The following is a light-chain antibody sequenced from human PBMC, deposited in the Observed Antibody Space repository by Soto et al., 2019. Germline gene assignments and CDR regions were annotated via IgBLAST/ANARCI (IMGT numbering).Light chain of an antibody. J-gene: IGKJ1*01. CDR1: QSVSSSY. CDR3: QQYGSSRT. V-gene: IGKV3-20*01. Sequence: EIVLTQSPGTLSLSPGERATLSCRARQSVSSSYLAWYQQKPGQAPGLLIYGASSRATGIPDRFSGSGSGTDFTLTISRREPEDFAVYYCQQYGSSRTFGQGTKVEIK. CDR2: GAS.